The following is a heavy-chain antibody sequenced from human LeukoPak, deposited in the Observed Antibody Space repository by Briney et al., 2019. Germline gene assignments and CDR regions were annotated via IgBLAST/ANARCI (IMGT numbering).Heavy chain of an antibody. J-gene: IGHJ6*02. CDR1: GFTFSSYD. CDR3: AKEEAVAELYYSYGMDV. D-gene: IGHD6-19*01. CDR2: ISGSGSST. V-gene: IGHV3-23*01. Sequence: GGSLRLSCAASGFTFSSYDMSWVRQAPGKGLEWVSAISGSGSSTYYADSVKGRFTICRDNAKNTLYLQMNSLRAEDTAVYYCAKEEAVAELYYSYGMDVWGQGTTVTVSS.